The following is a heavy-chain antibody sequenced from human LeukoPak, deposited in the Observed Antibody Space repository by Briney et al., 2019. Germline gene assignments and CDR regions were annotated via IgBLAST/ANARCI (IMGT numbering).Heavy chain of an antibody. V-gene: IGHV3-66*01. CDR3: ANVGAFNI. J-gene: IGHJ3*02. CDR1: GFTVSSHY. Sequence: GGSLRLSCAVSGFTVSSHYITWVRQAPGKGLEWVSLIYSGGAIYYADSVRGRFTLSRDNSKNTVYLQINSLRVEDTAMYYCANVGAFNIWGQGTMVTVSS. CDR2: IYSGGAI.